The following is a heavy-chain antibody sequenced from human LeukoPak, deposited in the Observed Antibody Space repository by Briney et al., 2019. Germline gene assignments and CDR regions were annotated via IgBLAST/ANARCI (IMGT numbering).Heavy chain of an antibody. V-gene: IGHV4-34*01. D-gene: IGHD3-22*01. Sequence: PSETLSLTCAVYGGSFSGYYWSWIRQPPGKGLEWIGEINHSGSTNYNPSLKSRVTISVDTPKNQFSLKLSSVTAADTAVYYCARYYYDSSGPYWGQGTLVTVSS. CDR1: GGSFSGYY. J-gene: IGHJ4*02. CDR2: INHSGST. CDR3: ARYYYDSSGPY.